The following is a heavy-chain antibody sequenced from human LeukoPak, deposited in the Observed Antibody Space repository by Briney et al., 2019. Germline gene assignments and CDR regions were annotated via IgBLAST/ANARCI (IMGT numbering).Heavy chain of an antibody. D-gene: IGHD6-13*01. CDR3: ARDGSSWYMDY. Sequence: GRSLRLSCAVSGFNFSAYAMHWVRQAPGKGLDWVAVISYDGSHKYYADSVKGRFTISRDNARNSLYLQMDSLRVEDTALYYCARDGSSWYMDYWGQGTLVTVSS. J-gene: IGHJ4*02. CDR1: GFNFSAYA. CDR2: ISYDGSHK. V-gene: IGHV3-30-3*01.